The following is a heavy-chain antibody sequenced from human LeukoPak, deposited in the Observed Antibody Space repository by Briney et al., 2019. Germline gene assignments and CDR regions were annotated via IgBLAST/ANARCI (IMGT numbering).Heavy chain of an antibody. CDR3: ARGPRWLQFSYFDY. CDR1: GGTFSSYA. V-gene: IGHV1-69*05. CDR2: IIPIFGTP. J-gene: IGHJ4*02. Sequence: SVKVSCKASGGTFSSYAISWVRQAPGQGLEWMGGIIPIFGTPNYAQKFLGRVTITTDESTSTAYMELSSLRSEDTAVYYCARGPRWLQFSYFDYWGQGTLVTVSS. D-gene: IGHD5-24*01.